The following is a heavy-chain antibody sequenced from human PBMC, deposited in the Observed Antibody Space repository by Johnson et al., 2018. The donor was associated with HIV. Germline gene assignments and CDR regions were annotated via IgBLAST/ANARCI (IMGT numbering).Heavy chain of an antibody. V-gene: IGHV3-30*04. CDR3: ARDSEIAARRKRGAFDI. CDR1: GFTFSSYA. J-gene: IGHJ3*02. D-gene: IGHD6-6*01. Sequence: QVQVVESGGGVVQPGRSLRLSCAASGFTFSSYAMHWVRQAPGKGLEWVAVISYDGSNKYYADSVKGRFTISRDNSKNTLYLQMNSLRAEDTAVYYCARDSEIAARRKRGAFDIWGQGTMVTVSS. CDR2: ISYDGSNK.